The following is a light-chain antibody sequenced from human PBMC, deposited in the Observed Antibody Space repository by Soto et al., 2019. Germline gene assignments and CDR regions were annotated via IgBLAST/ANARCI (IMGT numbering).Light chain of an antibody. CDR3: QQFSGYPLT. J-gene: IGKJ4*01. CDR2: DAS. Sequence: ESMLTQSPATLSLSPGERATLSCRASQSFRSYLAWYQQKPGQAPRLLIYDASNRAPGIPDRFSGGGFGTDFTLTISRLEPEDFAVYYCQQFSGYPLTFGGGTKVDIK. CDR1: QSFRSY. V-gene: IGKV3-11*01.